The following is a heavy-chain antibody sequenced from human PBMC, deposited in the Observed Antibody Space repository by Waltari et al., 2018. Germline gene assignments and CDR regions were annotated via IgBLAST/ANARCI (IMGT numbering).Heavy chain of an antibody. D-gene: IGHD3-16*01. V-gene: IGHV3-23*01. CDR1: GFTFSSYA. Sequence: EVQLLESGGGLVQPGGSLRLSCAASGFTFSSYAMSWVRQAAGKGLEWVSSISGRGAAIYYADSVKGRFTISRDNSKNTLYLQMISLRAEDTAVYYCAEAGLYVRDYYYDYSMGVWGQGTTVTVSS. CDR2: ISGRGAAI. J-gene: IGHJ6*02. CDR3: AEAGLYVRDYYYDYSMGV.